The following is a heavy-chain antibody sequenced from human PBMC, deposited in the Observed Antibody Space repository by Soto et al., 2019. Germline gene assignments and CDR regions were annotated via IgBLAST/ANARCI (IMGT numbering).Heavy chain of an antibody. CDR3: ARVEVPAAMVYYYYYMDV. V-gene: IGHV3-7*01. CDR1: GFTFSSYW. J-gene: IGHJ6*03. Sequence: GGSLRLSCAASGFTFSSYWMSWVRQAPGKGLEWVANIKQDGSEKYYVDSVKGRFTISRDNAKNSLYLQMNSLRAEDTAVYYCARVEVPAAMVYYYYYMDVWGKGTTVTVSS. D-gene: IGHD2-2*01. CDR2: IKQDGSEK.